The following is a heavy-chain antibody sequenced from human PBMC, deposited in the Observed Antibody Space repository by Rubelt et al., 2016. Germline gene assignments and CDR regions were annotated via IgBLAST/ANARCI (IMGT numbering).Heavy chain of an antibody. CDR2: IYHTGST. J-gene: IGHJ4*02. V-gene: IGHV4-59*12. CDR1: SGSFRSYY. CDR3: GRGDRSVQLLSSH. D-gene: IGHD2/OR15-2a*01. Sequence: QVQLQESGPGLVKPSETLSLTCSVSSGSFRSYYWTWIRLPPGKRMEWIGYIYHTGSTNYNPSLKSRVTMSVDTSKNQFSLKLGLVTAADTAVYYCGRGDRSVQLLSSHWGQGILVTVSS.